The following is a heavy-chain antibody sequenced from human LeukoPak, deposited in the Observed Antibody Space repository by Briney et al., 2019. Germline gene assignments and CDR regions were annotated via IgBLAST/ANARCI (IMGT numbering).Heavy chain of an antibody. D-gene: IGHD6-6*01. CDR2: ISWNSGSI. J-gene: IGHJ4*02. CDR1: GFTFDDYA. Sequence: GGSLRLSCAASGFTFDDYAMHWVRQVPGKGLEWVSGISWNSGSIGYADSVKGRFTISRDNAKKSLYLQMNSLRPEDMALYYCAKGAYSSSSASFDYWGQGTLVTVSS. V-gene: IGHV3-9*03. CDR3: AKGAYSSSSASFDY.